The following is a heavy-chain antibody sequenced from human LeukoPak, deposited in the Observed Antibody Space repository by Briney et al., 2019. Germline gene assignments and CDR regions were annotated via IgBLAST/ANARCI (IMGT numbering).Heavy chain of an antibody. CDR2: INQSGST. V-gene: IGHV4-34*01. D-gene: IGHD1-26*01. CDR3: ARASSPGGFFSGSYNL. CDR1: GGSFSGYY. Sequence: SETLSLTCAVYGGSFSGYYWSWIRQPPGKGLEWIGEINQSGSTNYNPSLKSRVSTSIDTSKNQISLKLSSVTAADTAVYYCARASSPGGFFSGSYNLWGQGTLVIVPS. J-gene: IGHJ4*02.